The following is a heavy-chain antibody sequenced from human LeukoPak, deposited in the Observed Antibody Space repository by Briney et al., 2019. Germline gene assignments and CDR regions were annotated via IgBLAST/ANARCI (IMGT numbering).Heavy chain of an antibody. V-gene: IGHV3-30*02. CDR1: GFTFSSYG. Sequence: GGSLRLSCAASGFTFSSYGMHWVRQAPGKGLEWVAFIRYDGSNKYYADSVKGRFTISRDNSKSTLYLQMNSLRAEDTAVYYCAKDMYYYDSSGYTAGGFDYWGQGTLVTVSS. J-gene: IGHJ4*02. CDR3: AKDMYYYDSSGYTAGGFDY. CDR2: IRYDGSNK. D-gene: IGHD3-22*01.